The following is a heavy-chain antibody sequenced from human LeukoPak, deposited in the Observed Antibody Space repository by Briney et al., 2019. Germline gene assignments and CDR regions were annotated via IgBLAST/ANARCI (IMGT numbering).Heavy chain of an antibody. CDR1: GYTFTSYG. CDR2: ISTYNGNT. Sequence: ASVKVSCXASGYTFTSYGMSWVRQAPGQGLEWMGWISTYNGNTNYAQKFQGRVTMTTDTSTSTAYMELGSLRSDDTAVYYCAARSGTYPYYFDYWGQGTLVTVSS. D-gene: IGHD3-10*01. J-gene: IGHJ4*01. V-gene: IGHV1-18*01. CDR3: AARSGTYPYYFDY.